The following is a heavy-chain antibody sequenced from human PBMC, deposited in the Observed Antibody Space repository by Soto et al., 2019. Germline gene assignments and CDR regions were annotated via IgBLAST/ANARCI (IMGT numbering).Heavy chain of an antibody. CDR1: GGTFSSDA. D-gene: IGHD6-19*01. J-gene: IGHJ4*02. V-gene: IGHV1-69*12. CDR2: IIPMFGTA. Sequence: QVQLVQSGAEVKKPGSSVKVSCEASGGTFSSDALNWVRQAPGQGLEWMGGIIPMFGTATYAQKFQGKITIIADESTNTGYMELSSLRSEDTAVYYCAGGRFQSSGWFGRLDHWGQGTLGTVSS. CDR3: AGGRFQSSGWFGRLDH.